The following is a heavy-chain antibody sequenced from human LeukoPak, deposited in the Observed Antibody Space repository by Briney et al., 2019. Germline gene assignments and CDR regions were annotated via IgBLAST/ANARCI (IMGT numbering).Heavy chain of an antibody. V-gene: IGHV3-23*01. J-gene: IGHJ4*02. CDR2: ISGSGGST. D-gene: IGHD4-17*01. Sequence: GGSLRLSCAASGFTFSSYAMSWVRQAPGKGLEWVSAISGSGGSTYYADSVKGRFTISRDNSKNTLYLQMNSLRAEDTAVCYCAKDTGDYGAYFDYWGQGTLVTVSS. CDR3: AKDTGDYGAYFDY. CDR1: GFTFSSYA.